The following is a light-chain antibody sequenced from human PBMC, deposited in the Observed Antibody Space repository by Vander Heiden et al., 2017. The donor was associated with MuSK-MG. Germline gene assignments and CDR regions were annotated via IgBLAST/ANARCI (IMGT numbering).Light chain of an antibody. CDR3: QSYENILSGHVV. Sequence: SVLTPPPSVSGTPGQTLTFSCTGSTSNIGAGYDVHGYQQFPGAAPKLLIFGNNNRPSGVPDRFSGSKSGTSASSAITGLQAEDEADDYCQSYENILSGHVVFGGGTKLTVL. CDR1: TSNIGAGYD. CDR2: GNN. J-gene: IGLJ2*01. V-gene: IGLV1-40*01.